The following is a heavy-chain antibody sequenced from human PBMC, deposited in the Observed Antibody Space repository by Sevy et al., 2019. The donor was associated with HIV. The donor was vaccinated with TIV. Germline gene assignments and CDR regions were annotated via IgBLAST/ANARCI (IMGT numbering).Heavy chain of an antibody. J-gene: IGHJ4*02. CDR3: AKAAGYSSVWYSTGEPFDY. CDR2: FSGTDGSGTDGTT. D-gene: IGHD6-13*01. Sequence: GGSLRLSCAASGFKFDNYDFSWVRQAPGKGLEWVSGFSGTDGSGTDGTTYYTDSVKGRFIISRDNSKNTLYLEMNSLRVDATAVYYCAKAAGYSSVWYSTGEPFDYWGQGTLVTVSS. CDR1: GFKFDNYD. V-gene: IGHV3-23*01.